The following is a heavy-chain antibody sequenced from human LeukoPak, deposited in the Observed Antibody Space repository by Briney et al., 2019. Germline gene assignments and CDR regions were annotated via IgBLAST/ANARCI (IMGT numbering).Heavy chain of an antibody. D-gene: IGHD4-11*01. V-gene: IGHV4-59*13. CDR1: GASISHDY. J-gene: IGHJ4*02. Sequence: PSETLSLTCTVSGASISHDYWSWIRQPPNQTLEWIGYISYTGGTNYNPSLRSRVTMSVDTSTNQMSLRLSSVTTADTAMYYCARVTDYNDFDYWGQGILVTVS. CDR2: ISYTGGT. CDR3: ARVTDYNDFDY.